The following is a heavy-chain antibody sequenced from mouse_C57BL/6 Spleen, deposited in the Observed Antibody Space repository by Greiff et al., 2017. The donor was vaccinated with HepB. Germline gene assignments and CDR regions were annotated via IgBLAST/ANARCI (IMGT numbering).Heavy chain of an antibody. CDR1: GYTFTDYY. CDR3: AKEDYSNSNLFAY. Sequence: EVQLQQSGPELVKPGASVKISCKASGYTFTDYYMNWVKQSHGKSLEWIGDINPNNGGTSYNQKFKGKATLTVDKSSSTAYMELRSLTSEDSAVYYCAKEDYSNSNLFAYWGQGTLVTVSA. J-gene: IGHJ3*01. D-gene: IGHD2-5*01. CDR2: INPNNGGT. V-gene: IGHV1-26*01.